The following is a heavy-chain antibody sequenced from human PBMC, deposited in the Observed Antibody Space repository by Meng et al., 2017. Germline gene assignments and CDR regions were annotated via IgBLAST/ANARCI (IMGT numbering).Heavy chain of an antibody. D-gene: IGHD6-19*01. V-gene: IGHV4-31*03. CDR3: AREPRIAVAGTDRLAFDI. CDR1: GGSISSGGYY. Sequence: SLSLSCTVSGGSISSGGYYWSWIRQHPGKGLEWIGYIYYSGSTYYNPSLKSRVTISVEASKNQFSLKMSSVTAADTAVYYCAREPRIAVAGTDRLAFDIWGQGTMVTVSS. J-gene: IGHJ3*02. CDR2: IYYSGST.